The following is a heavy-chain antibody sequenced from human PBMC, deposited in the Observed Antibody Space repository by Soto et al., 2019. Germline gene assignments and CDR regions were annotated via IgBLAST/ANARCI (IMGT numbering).Heavy chain of an antibody. CDR1: GGSISSGGYY. V-gene: IGHV4-31*03. CDR3: VSVRGVNYSDY. Sequence: QVQLPESGPGLVKPSQTLSLTCTVSGGSISSGGYYWSWIRHHPGTGLEWIGYIYYSGSTYYNPSLKSRVTISVDTSMNQFSLKMSSMTAADTAVYYCVSVRGVNYSDYWGQGTLVTVSS. J-gene: IGHJ4*02. CDR2: IYYSGST. D-gene: IGHD3-10*01.